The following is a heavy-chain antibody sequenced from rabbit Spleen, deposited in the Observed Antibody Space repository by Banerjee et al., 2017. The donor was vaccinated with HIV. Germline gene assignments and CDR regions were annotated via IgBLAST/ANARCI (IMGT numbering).Heavy chain of an antibody. V-gene: IGHV1S43*01. Sequence: QEQLEESGGDLVKPEGSLTLTCTASGFSFSGYYWICWVRQAPGKGLEWIACIYTGSSDSTWYASWVNGRFTISRSTSLNTVDLKMTSLTAADTATYFCARDIGSGDDYWDLWGPGTLVTVS. D-gene: IGHD1-1*01. CDR2: IYTGSSDST. CDR3: ARDIGSGDDYWDL. CDR1: GFSFSGYYW. J-gene: IGHJ4*01.